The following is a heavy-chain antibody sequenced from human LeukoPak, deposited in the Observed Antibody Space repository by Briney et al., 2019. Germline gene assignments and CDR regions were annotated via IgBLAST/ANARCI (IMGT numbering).Heavy chain of an antibody. CDR3: VYSGYDWTYYFDW. CDR2: IKQDGSEK. V-gene: IGHV3-7*01. Sequence: PGGSLRLSCAASGFTFSSYWMFWVRQAPGKGLEWVANIKQDGSEKYYVDSVKGRFTISRDNAKNSLYLQMNSLRAEDTAIYYCVYSGYDWTYYFDWWGQGTLVTVSS. CDR1: GFTFSSYW. J-gene: IGHJ4*02. D-gene: IGHD5-12*01.